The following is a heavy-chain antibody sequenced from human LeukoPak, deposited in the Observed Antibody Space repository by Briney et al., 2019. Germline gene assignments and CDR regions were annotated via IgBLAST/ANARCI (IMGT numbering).Heavy chain of an antibody. CDR2: INGRGGST. CDR3: AKAPPRSDYHFLTRSLFDY. J-gene: IGHJ4*02. Sequence: PGGSLRLSCAASGFTFSSYAMSWVRQAPGKGLEWVSTINGRGGSTYYADSVKGRFTISRDNSKNTLDLQMNSLRAEDTAVYYCAKAPPRSDYHFLTRSLFDYWGQGTLVTVYS. D-gene: IGHD3-9*01. V-gene: IGHV3-23*01. CDR1: GFTFSSYA.